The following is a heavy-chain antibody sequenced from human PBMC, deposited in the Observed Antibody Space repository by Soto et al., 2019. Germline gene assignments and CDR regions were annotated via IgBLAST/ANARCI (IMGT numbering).Heavy chain of an antibody. CDR3: TRVPQVTIFGVAVKGTIDY. Sequence: QVQMQESGPGLVKTSQTLSLTCTVSGGSISSGAYYWSWIRQHPGKGLEWIGYIYYSGSTYYNSSLKSRVTISVDTSKNQFSLKLSSVTAADTAVYYCTRVPQVTIFGVAVKGTIDYWGQGTLVTVSS. D-gene: IGHD3-3*01. J-gene: IGHJ4*02. CDR1: GGSISSGAYY. V-gene: IGHV4-31*03. CDR2: IYYSGST.